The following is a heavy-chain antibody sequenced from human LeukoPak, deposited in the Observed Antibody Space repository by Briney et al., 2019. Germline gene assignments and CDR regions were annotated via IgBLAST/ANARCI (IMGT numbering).Heavy chain of an antibody. CDR1: GYSLTSGYY. CDR2: IFHSGST. Sequence: SETLSLTCTVSGYSLTSGYYWGWIRQPPGKGLEWIASIFHSGSTFYNPSVKSRVTISVDTSKNQFSLKLSSVTAADTAVYYCATDRAGSIDSWGQGTLVTVSS. D-gene: IGHD3-10*01. J-gene: IGHJ4*02. CDR3: ATDRAGSIDS. V-gene: IGHV4-38-2*02.